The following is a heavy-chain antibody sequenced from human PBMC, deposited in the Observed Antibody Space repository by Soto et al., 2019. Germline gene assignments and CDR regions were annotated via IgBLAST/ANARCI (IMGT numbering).Heavy chain of an antibody. D-gene: IGHD2-2*01. Sequence: QVQLVESGGGVVQPGRSLRLSCAASGFTFSSYGMHWVRQAPGKGLEWVAVIWYDGSNKYYADSVKGRFTISRDNSKNTLYLQMNSLRAEDTAVYYCERAPPELLLDYWGQGTLVTVSS. V-gene: IGHV3-33*01. CDR3: ERAPPELLLDY. J-gene: IGHJ4*02. CDR2: IWYDGSNK. CDR1: GFTFSSYG.